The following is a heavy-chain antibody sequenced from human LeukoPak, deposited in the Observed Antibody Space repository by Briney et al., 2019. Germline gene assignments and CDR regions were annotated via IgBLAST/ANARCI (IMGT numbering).Heavy chain of an antibody. CDR1: GFTFSSYA. D-gene: IGHD5-24*01. CDR3: AKQFVDI. CDR2: ISYDGSNK. Sequence: GGSLRLSCAASGFTFSSYAMHWVRQAPGKGLEWVAVISYDGSNKYYADSVKGRFTISRDNSKNTLYLQMNSLRAEDTAVYYCAKQFVDIWGQGTLVTVSS. J-gene: IGHJ5*02. V-gene: IGHV3-30-3*02.